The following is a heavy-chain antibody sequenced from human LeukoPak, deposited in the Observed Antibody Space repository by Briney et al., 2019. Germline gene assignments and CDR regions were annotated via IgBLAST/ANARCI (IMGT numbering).Heavy chain of an antibody. J-gene: IGHJ5*02. Sequence: SVNVSCKASGFTFRSSAIQWVRQARGQRLEWIGWIVVGSGKTNYARKFQERVTITRDMSTSTAHMELSSLRSEDTAVYYCAAELDDDIMTGYSQPWGQGTLVTVSS. D-gene: IGHD3-9*01. CDR1: GFTFRSSA. CDR3: AAELDDDIMTGYSQP. V-gene: IGHV1-58*02. CDR2: IVVGSGKT.